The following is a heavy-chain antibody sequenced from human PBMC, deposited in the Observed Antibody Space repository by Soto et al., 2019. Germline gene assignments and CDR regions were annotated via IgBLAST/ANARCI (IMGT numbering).Heavy chain of an antibody. J-gene: IGHJ4*02. CDR3: ARDPTIFEEAEYYFDY. CDR2: INPNSGGT. Sequence: ASVQVSFKASGYTFTGYYMHWVRQAPGQGLEGMGWINPNSGGTNYAQTFQGRVTMTRDTSISTAYMELSRLRSDDTAVYYCARDPTIFEEAEYYFDYWGQGTLVTVSS. V-gene: IGHV1-2*02. D-gene: IGHD3-3*01. CDR1: GYTFTGYY.